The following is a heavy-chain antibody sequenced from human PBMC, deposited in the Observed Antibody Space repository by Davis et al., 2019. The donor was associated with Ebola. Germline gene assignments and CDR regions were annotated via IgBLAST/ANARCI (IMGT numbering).Heavy chain of an antibody. CDR1: GYTFTSYY. CDR3: ARGTTVTPRNFDY. J-gene: IGHJ4*02. Sequence: AASVNVSCKVSGYTFTSYYMHWVRQAPGQGLEWMGRIDPKSGDTMYAPKFQGRVTMTRDTSISTAYMELSRLRSDDTAVYYCARGTTVTPRNFDYWGQGTLVTVSS. V-gene: IGHV1-2*06. CDR2: IDPKSGDT. D-gene: IGHD4-17*01.